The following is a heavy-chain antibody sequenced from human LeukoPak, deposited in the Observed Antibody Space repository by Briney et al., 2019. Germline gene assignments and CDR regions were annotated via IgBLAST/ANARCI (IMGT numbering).Heavy chain of an antibody. V-gene: IGHV3-66*02. CDR1: GFTVSSNY. CDR3: ARYPDYGDYHDAFDI. D-gene: IGHD4-17*01. J-gene: IGHJ3*02. CDR2: IYSGGST. Sequence: GGSLRLSCAASGFTVSSNYMSRVRQAPGKGLEWVSVIYSGGSTYYADSVKGRFTISRDNSKNTLYLQMNSLRAEDTAVYYCARYPDYGDYHDAFDIWGQGTMVTVSS.